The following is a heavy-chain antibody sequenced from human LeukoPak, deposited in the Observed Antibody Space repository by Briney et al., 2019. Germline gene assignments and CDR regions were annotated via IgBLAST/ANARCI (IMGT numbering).Heavy chain of an antibody. V-gene: IGHV3-74*01. D-gene: IGHD3-10*01. CDR1: GFTFSSYW. CDR2: LNGDGSTA. J-gene: IGHJ5*02. CDR3: ARDPGVRGVYYNYFDP. Sequence: GGSLRLSCAASGFTFSSYWMHWVRQTPGQGLVWVSRLNGDGSTATYADSVKGRFTISRDNAKNTLYLQISSLRVEDMAVYYCARDPGVRGVYYNYFDPWGQGTLVTVSS.